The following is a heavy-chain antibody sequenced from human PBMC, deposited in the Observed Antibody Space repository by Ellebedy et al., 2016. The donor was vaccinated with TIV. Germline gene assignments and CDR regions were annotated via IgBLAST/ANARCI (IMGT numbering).Heavy chain of an antibody. CDR2: IYYSGSA. CDR1: GGSVSSTRYY. J-gene: IGHJ5*02. CDR3: ARDPALPRGRFDT. Sequence: MPSETLSLTCSVSGGSVSSTRYYRAWIRQPPGKGLEWLGSIYYSGSAYYNPSLKSRVTVSVDTSKNQFSLTLSSVTAADTAVYYCARDPALPRGRFDTWGQGTLVTISS. V-gene: IGHV4-39*07.